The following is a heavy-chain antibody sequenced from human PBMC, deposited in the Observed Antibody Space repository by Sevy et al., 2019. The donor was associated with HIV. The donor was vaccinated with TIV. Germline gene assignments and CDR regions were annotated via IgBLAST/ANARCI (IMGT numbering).Heavy chain of an antibody. J-gene: IGHJ4*02. D-gene: IGHD6-6*01. CDR3: TTASRIAARPRPLNREVSDY. V-gene: IGHV3-15*01. Sequence: GGSLRLSCAASGFTFSNAWMSWVRQAPGKGLEWVGRIKSKTDGGTTDYAAPVKGRFPISRDDSKNTLYLQMNSLKTEDTAVYYCTTASRIAARPRPLNREVSDYWCQGTLVTVSS. CDR1: GFTFSNAW. CDR2: IKSKTDGGTT.